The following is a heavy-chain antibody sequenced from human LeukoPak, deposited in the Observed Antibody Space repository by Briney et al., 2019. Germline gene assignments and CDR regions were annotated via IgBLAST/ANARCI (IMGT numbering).Heavy chain of an antibody. D-gene: IGHD6-19*01. J-gene: IGHJ4*02. CDR3: ARDRSGGWYPETDY. CDR2: IYSSETT. V-gene: IGHV4-4*09. Sequence: SETLSLTCSVSGASISSDYWSWIRQPPGKGLEWIGNIYSSETTKYNPSLRSRATISGDTSKNQFSLKLSSVTAADTAVYYCARDRSGGWYPETDYWGQGTLVTVSS. CDR1: GASISSDY.